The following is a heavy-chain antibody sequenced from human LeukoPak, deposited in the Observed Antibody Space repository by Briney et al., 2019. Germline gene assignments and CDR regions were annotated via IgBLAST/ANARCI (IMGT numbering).Heavy chain of an antibody. D-gene: IGHD1-1*01. CDR1: GGSISSYY. CDR3: ARHEDRNWYFDH. J-gene: IGHJ4*02. Sequence: SETLSLTCTVSGGSISSYYWGWIRQPPGKGLEWLGTIYYSGSTYYNPSLKSRVTISVDTSKNQFSLKLSSVTAPDTAVYYCARHEDRNWYFDHWGQGTLVTVSS. V-gene: IGHV4-39*01. CDR2: IYYSGST.